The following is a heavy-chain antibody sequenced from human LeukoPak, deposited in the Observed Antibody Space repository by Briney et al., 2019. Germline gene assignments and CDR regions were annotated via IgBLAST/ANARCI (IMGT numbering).Heavy chain of an antibody. Sequence: PSETLSLTCAVYGGSFSGYYWSWTRQPPGKGLEWIGEINHSGSTNYNPSLKSRVTISVDTSKNQFSLKLSSVTAADTAVYYCARGGPRITIFGVVYYYYYMDVWGKGTTVTVSS. CDR1: GGSFSGYY. CDR3: ARGGPRITIFGVVYYYYYMDV. J-gene: IGHJ6*03. CDR2: INHSGST. D-gene: IGHD3-3*01. V-gene: IGHV4-34*01.